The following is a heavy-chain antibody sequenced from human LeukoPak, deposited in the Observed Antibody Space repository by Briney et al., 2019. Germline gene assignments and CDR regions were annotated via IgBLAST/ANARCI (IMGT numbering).Heavy chain of an antibody. CDR1: GFTLSSYA. CDR2: ISGSGGST. J-gene: IGHJ4*02. CDR3: AKGCFKRTVTVDY. V-gene: IGHV3-23*01. Sequence: GASLRLSCAASGFTLSSYAMSWVRQAPGKGLEWVSAISGSGGSTYYADSVKGRFTISRDNSKNTLYLQMNSLRAEDTAVYYCAKGCFKRTVTVDYWGQGTLVTVSS. D-gene: IGHD4-17*01.